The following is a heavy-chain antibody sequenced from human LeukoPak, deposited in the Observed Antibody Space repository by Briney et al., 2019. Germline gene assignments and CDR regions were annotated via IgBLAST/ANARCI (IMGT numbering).Heavy chain of an antibody. CDR3: ARRDLGGYDFAYFDY. CDR1: GYTFSDYW. J-gene: IGHJ4*02. CDR2: IFPHDSDT. V-gene: IGHV5-51*01. D-gene: IGHD5-12*01. Sequence: GESLKISCKGSGYTFSDYWIAWVRQMPGKGLEWMGIIFPHDSDTRYSPPFQGQVTISADKSISTAYLQWSSLKASDTAIYYCARRDLGGYDFAYFDYWGQGTLVTVSS.